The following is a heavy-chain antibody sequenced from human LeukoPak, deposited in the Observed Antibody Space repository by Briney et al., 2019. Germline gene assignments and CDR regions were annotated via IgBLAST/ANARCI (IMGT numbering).Heavy chain of an antibody. CDR3: ASQQEELLSPVGN. CDR2: ISGSGGST. D-gene: IGHD3-10*01. J-gene: IGHJ4*02. Sequence: GGSLRLSCAASGFTFSNYAMSWVRQAPGKGLEWVSAISGSGGSTYYADSVKGRFTISRDNSKNTLYLQMNSLRAEDTAVYYCASQQEELLSPVGNWGQGTLVTVSS. CDR1: GFTFSNYA. V-gene: IGHV3-23*01.